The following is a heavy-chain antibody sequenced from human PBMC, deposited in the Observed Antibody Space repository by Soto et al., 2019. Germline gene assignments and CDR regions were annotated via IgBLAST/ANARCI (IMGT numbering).Heavy chain of an antibody. CDR1: GFTFSSYA. Sequence: EVQLLESGGGLVQPGGSLRLSCAASGFTFSSYAMSWVRQAPGKGLEWVSAISGSGGSTYYTDSVKGRFTISRDNSKNTLYLQMNSLRAEDTAVYYCAKDDCSGGSCYWVYWGQGTLVTVSS. J-gene: IGHJ4*02. CDR3: AKDDCSGGSCYWVY. V-gene: IGHV3-23*01. CDR2: ISGSGGST. D-gene: IGHD2-15*01.